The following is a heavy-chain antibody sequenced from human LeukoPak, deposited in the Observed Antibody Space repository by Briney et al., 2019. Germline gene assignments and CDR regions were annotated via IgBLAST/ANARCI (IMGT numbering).Heavy chain of an antibody. CDR3: SRDSGRSYFDY. Sequence: GGSLRLSCVASGFTFSSYWMSWVRQAPGKGLEWVANIKQDGSEKYYVDSVKGRFTISRDSAKNSLYLQMNSLRAEDTAVYYCSRDSGRSYFDYWGQRTLVTVSS. D-gene: IGHD1-14*01. V-gene: IGHV3-7*01. CDR2: IKQDGSEK. J-gene: IGHJ4*02. CDR1: GFTFSSYW.